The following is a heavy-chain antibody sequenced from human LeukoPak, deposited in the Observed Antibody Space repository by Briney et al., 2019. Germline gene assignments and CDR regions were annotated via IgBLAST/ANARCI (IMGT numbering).Heavy chain of an antibody. V-gene: IGHV4-61*02. CDR1: GGSVTSGNYY. J-gene: IGHJ4*02. CDR3: ARETCSGGSCYNFDY. CDR2: IYTNGGA. Sequence: SETLSLTCTVSGGSVTSGNYYWNWIRQPAGKGLEWIGRIYTNGGASYNPSLKSRVTISIDASKNQFSLKLSSVTAADTAVYYCARETCSGGSCYNFDYWGQGTLVTVSS. D-gene: IGHD2-15*01.